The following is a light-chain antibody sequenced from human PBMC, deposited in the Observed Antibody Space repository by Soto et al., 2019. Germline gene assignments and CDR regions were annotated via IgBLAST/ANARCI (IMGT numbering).Light chain of an antibody. V-gene: IGKV1-39*01. Sequence: DIQMTQPPSSLSVSVGDRVTITYRARQSTSNFLHWYQQAPGKAPKLQIYASSNLQSGVPSRFSGSGSGTDFSLSISSLQPEDFATYYSQQSYSTPSTFGQGTKLEIK. CDR1: QSTSNF. J-gene: IGKJ2*01. CDR3: QQSYSTPST. CDR2: ASS.